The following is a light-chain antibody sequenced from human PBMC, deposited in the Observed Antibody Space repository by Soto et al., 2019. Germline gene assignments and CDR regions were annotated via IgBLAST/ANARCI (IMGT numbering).Light chain of an antibody. CDR1: ESLVYSDGITY. J-gene: IGKJ1*01. Sequence: DVVMTQSPVSLPVTLGQPASISCRSSESLVYSDGITYLRWFQQRPGHSPRRLIYKVSDRDSGVPDRFGGSGSGTDFTLKIRRVEAEDVGVYYCMVGSRWPRTLGQGTKVDIK. CDR3: MVGSRWPRT. CDR2: KVS. V-gene: IGKV2-30*01.